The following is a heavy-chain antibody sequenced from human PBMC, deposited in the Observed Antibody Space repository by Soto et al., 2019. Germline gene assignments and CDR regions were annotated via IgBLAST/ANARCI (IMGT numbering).Heavy chain of an antibody. CDR1: GGSFSGYY. J-gene: IGHJ3*02. V-gene: IGHV4-34*01. D-gene: IGHD6-6*01. CDR3: ARDKARRAAFDI. Sequence: PSETLSLTCAGYGGSFSGYYWSWIRQPPGKGLEWIGEINHSGSTNYNPSLKSRVTISVDTSKNQFSLKLSSVTAADTAVYYCARDKARRAAFDIWGQGTMVTVSS. CDR2: INHSGST.